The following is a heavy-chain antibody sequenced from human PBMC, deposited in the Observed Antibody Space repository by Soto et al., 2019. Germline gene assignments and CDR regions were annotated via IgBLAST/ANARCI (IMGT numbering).Heavy chain of an antibody. Sequence: EVQLLESGGGLVQPGGSLRLSCAASGFTFSSYAMSWVRQAPGKGLEWVSAISGSGGSTYYADSVKGRFTISRDNSKNTLYLQMNSLRAEDTAVYYCAKSGMVAAQSELYAFDIWGQGTMVTVSS. V-gene: IGHV3-23*01. CDR2: ISGSGGST. D-gene: IGHD2-15*01. J-gene: IGHJ3*02. CDR3: AKSGMVAAQSELYAFDI. CDR1: GFTFSSYA.